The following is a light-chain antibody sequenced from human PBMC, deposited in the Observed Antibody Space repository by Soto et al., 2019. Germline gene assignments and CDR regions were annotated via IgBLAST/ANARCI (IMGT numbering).Light chain of an antibody. J-gene: IGKJ1*01. CDR3: QQYGSSIL. Sequence: ENVLTQSPGTLSLSPGERATLSCRASQSVGSNYLAWYQQKRDQAPRLLIYGASSRAPGIPDRFSGSGSGTDFTHTISRLEPEDFAVYHCQQYGSSILFGQGPKVEIK. V-gene: IGKV3-20*01. CDR2: GAS. CDR1: QSVGSNY.